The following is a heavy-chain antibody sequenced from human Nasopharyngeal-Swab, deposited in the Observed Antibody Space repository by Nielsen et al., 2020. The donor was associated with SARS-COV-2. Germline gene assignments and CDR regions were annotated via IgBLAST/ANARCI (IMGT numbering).Heavy chain of an antibody. J-gene: IGHJ1*01. Sequence: ASVKVSCKASGYTFTSYYMHWVRQAPGQGLEWMGIINPSGGSTSYAQKFQGRVTMTRDTSTSTVYMELSSLRSEDTAVYYCARDGGTMIAGSLAYFQHWGQGTLVTVSS. V-gene: IGHV1-46*01. CDR1: GYTFTSYY. CDR2: INPSGGST. D-gene: IGHD3-22*01. CDR3: ARDGGTMIAGSLAYFQH.